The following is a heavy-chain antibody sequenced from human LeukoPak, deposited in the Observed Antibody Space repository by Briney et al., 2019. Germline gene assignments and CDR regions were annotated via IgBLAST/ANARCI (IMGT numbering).Heavy chain of an antibody. J-gene: IGHJ6*03. Sequence: SETLSLTCTVSGGSISSYYWSWIRQPPGKGLEWIGYIYYSGSTNYNPSLKSRVTISVDTSKNQFSLKLSSVTAADTAVYYCARDRYYDILTGYYRAYYYYYYMDVWGKGTTVTISS. CDR2: IYYSGST. V-gene: IGHV4-59*12. D-gene: IGHD3-9*01. CDR1: GGSISSYY. CDR3: ARDRYYDILTGYYRAYYYYYYMDV.